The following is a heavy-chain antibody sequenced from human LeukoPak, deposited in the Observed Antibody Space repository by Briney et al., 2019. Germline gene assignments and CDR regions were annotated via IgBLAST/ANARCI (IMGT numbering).Heavy chain of an antibody. J-gene: IGHJ1*01. D-gene: IGHD2-21*01. CDR3: ARDESTSILWW. V-gene: IGHV1-46*01. CDR2: INPSGGNT. Sequence: ASVKVSCKASGYTFINYYMHWVRQAPGQGLEWMGIINPSGGNTSYAQKFQGRVTMTRDTSTSTVYMELSSLRSEDTAVYYCARDESTSILWWWGQGTLVTVSS. CDR1: GYTFINYY.